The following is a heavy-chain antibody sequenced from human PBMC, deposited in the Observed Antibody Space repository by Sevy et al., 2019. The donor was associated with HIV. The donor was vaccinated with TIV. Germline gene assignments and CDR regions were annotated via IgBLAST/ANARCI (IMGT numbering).Heavy chain of an antibody. Sequence: GGSLRLSCVASGFTFSDSWMIWVRQAPGKGLERIAFINEDGSRLGYVDSVRGRFTISRENIMNSLYLQMNNLRAEDTALYFCARDRAYSAVDYWGQGTLVTVSS. CDR1: GFTFSDSW. D-gene: IGHD5-18*01. V-gene: IGHV3-7*01. CDR3: ARDRAYSAVDY. J-gene: IGHJ4*02. CDR2: INEDGSRL.